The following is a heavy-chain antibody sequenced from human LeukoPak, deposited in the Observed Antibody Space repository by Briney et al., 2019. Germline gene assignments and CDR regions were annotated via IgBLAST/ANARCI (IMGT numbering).Heavy chain of an antibody. CDR2: NNHSGST. D-gene: IGHD3-9*01. J-gene: IGHJ3*02. CDR3: ARRCWGWYYDILTGYLSAFAI. CDR1: GGSFSGYY. Sequence: SETLSLTRAVYGGSFSGYYWSWIRQPPGKGPEWIGENNHSGSTNHNPSLKSRVTIPVDTSKNQFSLKLSSVTAANTAVYYCARRCWGWYYDILTGYLSAFAIWGQGTMVTVSS. V-gene: IGHV4-34*01.